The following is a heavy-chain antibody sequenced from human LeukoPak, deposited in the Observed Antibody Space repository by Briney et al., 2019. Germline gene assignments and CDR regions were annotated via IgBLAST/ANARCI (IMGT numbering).Heavy chain of an antibody. Sequence: ASVKVFCKASGYTFTGYYMHWVRQAPGQGLEWMGWINPNSGGTNYAQKFQGRVTMTRDTSISTAYMELSRLRSDDTAVYYCARDRGYCSSTSCRNWFDPWGQGTLVTVSS. V-gene: IGHV1-2*02. D-gene: IGHD2-2*03. CDR3: ARDRGYCSSTSCRNWFDP. CDR2: INPNSGGT. J-gene: IGHJ5*02. CDR1: GYTFTGYY.